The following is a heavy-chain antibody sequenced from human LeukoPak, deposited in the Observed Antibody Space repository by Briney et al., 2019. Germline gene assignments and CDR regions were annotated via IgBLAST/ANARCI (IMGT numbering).Heavy chain of an antibody. J-gene: IGHJ6*03. CDR1: GDSISSGSYY. CDR3: ARRARITMIVVVSNAYYMDV. D-gene: IGHD3-22*01. CDR2: IYTSEST. Sequence: PSETLSLTCTVSGDSISSGSYYWSWIRQPAGKGLEWIGRIYTSESTNYNPTLKSRVTISADTSKNQFSLKLSSVTAADTAVYYCARRARITMIVVVSNAYYMDVWGKGTTVTISS. V-gene: IGHV4-61*02.